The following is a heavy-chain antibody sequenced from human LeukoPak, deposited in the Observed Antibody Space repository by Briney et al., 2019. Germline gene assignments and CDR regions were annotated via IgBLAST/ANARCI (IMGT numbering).Heavy chain of an antibody. CDR2: INHSGST. Sequence: SETLSLTCAVYGGSFSGYYWSWIRQPPGKGLEWIGEINHSGSTNYNPSLKSRVTISVDTSKNQFSLNLNSVTAADTALYFCARAAGSGLIDYWGQGILVIVSP. D-gene: IGHD3-22*01. CDR3: ARAAGSGLIDY. J-gene: IGHJ4*02. V-gene: IGHV4-34*01. CDR1: GGSFSGYY.